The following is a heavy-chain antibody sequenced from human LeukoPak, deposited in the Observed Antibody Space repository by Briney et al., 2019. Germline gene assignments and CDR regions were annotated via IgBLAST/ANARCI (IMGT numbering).Heavy chain of an antibody. CDR3: ARGGFWFDP. CDR1: GDSISYFY. J-gene: IGHJ5*02. V-gene: IGHV4-4*07. CDR2: VSSSGSI. Sequence: SETLSLTCSVSGDSISYFYWSWIRQAAGKGLEWIGRVSSSGSIDYNASLKSRVTMSVDTSKNQFSLKLSSVTAADTAVYYCARGGFWFDPWGQGTLVTVSS.